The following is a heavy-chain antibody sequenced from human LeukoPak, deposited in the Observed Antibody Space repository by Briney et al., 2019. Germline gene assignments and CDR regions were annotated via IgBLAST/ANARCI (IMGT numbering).Heavy chain of an antibody. Sequence: SETLSLTCTVSGYSISSGYYWGWIRQPPGKGLEWIGSIYYSGSTYYNPSLKSRVTISVDTSKNQFSLKLSSVTAADTAVYYCARQSIVVADYWGQGTLVTVSS. CDR3: ARQSIVVADY. J-gene: IGHJ4*02. CDR2: IYYSGST. D-gene: IGHD3-22*01. CDR1: GYSISSGYY. V-gene: IGHV4-38-2*02.